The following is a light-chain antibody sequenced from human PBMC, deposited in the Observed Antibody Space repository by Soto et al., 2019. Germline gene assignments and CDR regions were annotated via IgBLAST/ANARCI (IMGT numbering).Light chain of an antibody. CDR2: GAS. Sequence: EIVLTQSPGTLSLSPGERATLSCRASQSVSSNYLAWYQKKPGQAPRLLIYGASSRATGIPDRFSGSGSGTDFTLTISRLEPEDFSVYYCQQYGSSRTFGQGTRLEIK. CDR1: QSVSSNY. V-gene: IGKV3-20*01. J-gene: IGKJ5*01. CDR3: QQYGSSRT.